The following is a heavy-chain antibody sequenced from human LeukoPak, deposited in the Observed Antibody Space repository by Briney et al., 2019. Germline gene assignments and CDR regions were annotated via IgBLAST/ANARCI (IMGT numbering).Heavy chain of an antibody. CDR3: ARNYDSSGYYLRY. V-gene: IGHV1-69*04. Sequence: GASVKVSCKASGGTFSSYAISWVRQAPGQGLEWMGRIIPILGMANYAQKFQGRVTITADKSTSTAYMELSSLRSEDTAVYYCARNYDSSGYYLRYWGQGTLVTVSS. CDR1: GGTFSSYA. CDR2: IIPILGMA. D-gene: IGHD3-22*01. J-gene: IGHJ4*02.